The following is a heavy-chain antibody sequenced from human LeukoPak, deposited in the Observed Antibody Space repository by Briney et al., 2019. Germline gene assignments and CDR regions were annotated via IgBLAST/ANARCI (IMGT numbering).Heavy chain of an antibody. Sequence: GGSLRLSCAASGFTFSDYYMSWVRQAPGKGLEWVSSISSSSTYTKYADSVKGRFAISRDNAKNSLYLQTNSLRAEDTAVYYCARETVSGTVWGQGTLVTVSS. D-gene: IGHD6-19*01. CDR1: GFTFSDYY. CDR2: ISSSSTYT. CDR3: ARETVSGTV. J-gene: IGHJ4*02. V-gene: IGHV3-11*06.